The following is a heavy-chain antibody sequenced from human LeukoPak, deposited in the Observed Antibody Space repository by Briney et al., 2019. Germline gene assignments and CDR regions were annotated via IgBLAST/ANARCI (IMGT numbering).Heavy chain of an antibody. J-gene: IGHJ3*02. V-gene: IGHV1-18*01. D-gene: IGHD5-24*01. Sequence: ASVKVSCKASGYTFTSYGISWVRQAPGQGLGWMGCISAYNGNTNYAQKLQGRVTITTDTSTSTAYMELRSLRSDDTAVYYCARDQGDGYNWGVFDIWGQGTMVTVSS. CDR2: ISAYNGNT. CDR1: GYTFTSYG. CDR3: ARDQGDGYNWGVFDI.